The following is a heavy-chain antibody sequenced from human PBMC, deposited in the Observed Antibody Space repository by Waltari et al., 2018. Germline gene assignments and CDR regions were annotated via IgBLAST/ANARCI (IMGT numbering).Heavy chain of an antibody. CDR2: ISYDGSNK. CDR1: GFTFSSYG. Sequence: QVQLVQSGAEVKKPGASVKVSCKASGFTFSSYGMHWVRQAPGKGLEWVAVISYDGSNKYYADAVKGRFTISRDNSKNTLYLQMNSLRAEDTAVYYCASPHYWGQGTLVTVSS. J-gene: IGHJ4*02. V-gene: IGHV3-30*19. CDR3: ASPHY.